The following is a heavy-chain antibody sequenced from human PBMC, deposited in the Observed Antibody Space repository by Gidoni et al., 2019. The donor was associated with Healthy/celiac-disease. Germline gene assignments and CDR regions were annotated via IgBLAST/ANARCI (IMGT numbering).Heavy chain of an antibody. J-gene: IGHJ4*02. CDR1: GFTFSSDG. CDR3: ARDQEQLVRGYFDY. Sequence: QVQLVESGGGVVQPGRSLRLSCAASGFTFSSDGMHWVRQAPGKGLEWVAVIWYDGSNKYYADSVKGRFTISRDNSKNTLYLQMNSLRAEDTAVYYCARDQEQLVRGYFDYWGQGTLVTVSS. V-gene: IGHV3-33*01. CDR2: IWYDGSNK. D-gene: IGHD6-13*01.